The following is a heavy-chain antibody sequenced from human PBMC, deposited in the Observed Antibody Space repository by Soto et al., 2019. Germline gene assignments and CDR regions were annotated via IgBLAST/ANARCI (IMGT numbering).Heavy chain of an antibody. CDR2: INAYNGNT. V-gene: IGHV1-18*01. Sequence: ASVKVSCKASGYTFTTYGISWVRQAPGQGLEWMGWINAYNGNTNYAQKLQGRVTMTTDTSTSTAYMELRSLRSDDKAVYYCARDPVAGTYFDYWGQGTLVTVSS. D-gene: IGHD6-19*01. J-gene: IGHJ4*02. CDR1: GYTFTTYG. CDR3: ARDPVAGTYFDY.